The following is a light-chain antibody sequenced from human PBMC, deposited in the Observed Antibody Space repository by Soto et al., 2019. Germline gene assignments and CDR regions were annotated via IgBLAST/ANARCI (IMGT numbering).Light chain of an antibody. CDR2: WAS. J-gene: IGKJ1*01. V-gene: IGKV4-1*01. Sequence: DIVMTQSPASLAVSLGERATINCKSSQSIFYSSNNKNYLAWFQQKPGQPPQLLIYWASTRESGVPDRFSGSGSETDFTLTISSLQAEDVAIYYCQQYYSSPTWTFGQGTKVDIK. CDR1: QSIFYSSNNKNY. CDR3: QQYYSSPTWT.